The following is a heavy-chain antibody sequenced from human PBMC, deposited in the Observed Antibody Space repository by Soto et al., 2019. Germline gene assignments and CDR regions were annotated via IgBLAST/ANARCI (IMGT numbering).Heavy chain of an antibody. D-gene: IGHD6-19*01. CDR2: IHPGDSDT. CDR3: ARQRIPVAPPDV. Sequence: GESLKISCKASGYIFSTFRIACVRQMPGKGLEWMGIIHPGDSDTRYSPSFQGQVTMSVDRSINTAYMQWSSLKASDSAMYYCARQRIPVAPPDVWGQGTLVTVFS. V-gene: IGHV5-51*01. CDR1: GYIFSTFR. J-gene: IGHJ4*02.